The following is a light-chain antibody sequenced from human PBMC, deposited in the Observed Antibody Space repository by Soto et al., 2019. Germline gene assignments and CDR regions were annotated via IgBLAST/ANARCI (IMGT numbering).Light chain of an antibody. CDR1: QSVADN. V-gene: IGKV3-15*01. CDR3: QQYNYWPIT. J-gene: IGKJ5*01. CDR2: GAS. Sequence: EVAMTKSPATLSVSPGERVTLSCRSSQSVADNLAWFQQKPGQGPRLLIYGASTRATGIPARFSGSGSETDFTLTVSSLRSEDSAVYYCQQYNYWPITFGQGTRLEI.